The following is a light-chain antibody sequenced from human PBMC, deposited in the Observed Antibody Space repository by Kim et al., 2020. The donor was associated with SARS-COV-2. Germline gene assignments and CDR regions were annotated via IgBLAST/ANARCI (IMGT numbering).Light chain of an antibody. CDR2: DAS. CDR3: QQYGDSTLT. Sequence: EIVLTQSPGTLSLSPGERATLSCRASQSVSSSYLAWYQRKPGQAPRLLMFDASIRATGIPDRFSGSGSGTDFTLTISRLEPEDFAVYYCQQYGDSTLTFGGGTKVDIK. V-gene: IGKV3-20*01. CDR1: QSVSSSY. J-gene: IGKJ4*01.